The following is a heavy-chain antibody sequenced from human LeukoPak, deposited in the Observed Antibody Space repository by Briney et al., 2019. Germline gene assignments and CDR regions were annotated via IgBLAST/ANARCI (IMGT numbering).Heavy chain of an antibody. CDR2: IWYDGSNK. D-gene: IGHD6-13*01. Sequence: GGSLRLSCAASGFTFSSYGMHWVRQAPGKGLERVAVIWYDGSNKYYADSVKGRFTISRDNSKNTLYLQMNSLRAEDTAVYYCARDFGRDSSTPEYNWFDPWGQGTLVTVSS. V-gene: IGHV3-33*01. J-gene: IGHJ5*02. CDR3: ARDFGRDSSTPEYNWFDP. CDR1: GFTFSSYG.